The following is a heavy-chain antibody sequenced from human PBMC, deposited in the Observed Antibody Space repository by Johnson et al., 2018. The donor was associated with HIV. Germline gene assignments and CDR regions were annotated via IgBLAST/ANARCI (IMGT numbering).Heavy chain of an antibody. Sequence: QMLLVESGGGVVQPGRSLRLSCAASGFTFSSYGMHWVRQAPGKGLEWVAVIWYDGSNKYYADSVQGRFTISRDNSKNTVYLQMNSLRAEDTAVYYCARERDYYDSFWLDHDAFDIWGQGTMVTVSS. V-gene: IGHV3-33*01. J-gene: IGHJ3*02. CDR2: IWYDGSNK. CDR3: ARERDYYDSFWLDHDAFDI. CDR1: GFTFSSYG. D-gene: IGHD3-22*01.